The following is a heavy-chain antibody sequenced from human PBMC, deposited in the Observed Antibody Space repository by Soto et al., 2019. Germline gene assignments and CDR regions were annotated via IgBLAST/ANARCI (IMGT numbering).Heavy chain of an antibody. CDR3: ARESEDLTSNFDD. J-gene: IGHJ4*02. Sequence: GGSLRLSCAASGFTFTRYSMNWVRQAPGKGLEWVSSISSTTNYIYYGASMKGRFTISRDNAKNSLYLEMNSLRAEDTAAYYCARESEDLTSNFDDWGQGTLVTVSS. V-gene: IGHV3-21*06. CDR1: GFTFTRYS. CDR2: ISSTTNYI.